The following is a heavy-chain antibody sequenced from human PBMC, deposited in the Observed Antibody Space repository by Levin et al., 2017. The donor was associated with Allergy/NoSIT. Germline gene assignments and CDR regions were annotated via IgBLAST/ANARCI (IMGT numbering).Heavy chain of an antibody. D-gene: IGHD1-1*01. V-gene: IGHV3-23*01. CDR3: AKDRSLERRGIFDY. J-gene: IGHJ4*02. Sequence: GGSLRLSCAASGFTFSSYAMSWVRQAPGKGLEWVSAISGSGGDTYYADSVKGRFTISRDNSKNTLYLQMNSLRAEDTAVYFCAKDRSLERRGIFDYWGQGTLVTVAS. CDR2: ISGSGGDT. CDR1: GFTFSSYA.